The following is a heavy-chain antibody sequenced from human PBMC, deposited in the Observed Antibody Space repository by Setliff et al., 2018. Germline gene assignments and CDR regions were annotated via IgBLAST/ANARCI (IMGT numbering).Heavy chain of an antibody. V-gene: IGHV1-3*01. CDR1: GYTFTTYA. CDR2: INAGNGNT. J-gene: IGHJ6*02. D-gene: IGHD5-18*01. CDR3: ASLSGGELWSHYGMDV. Sequence: GASVKVSCKASGYTFTTYAMHWVRQAPGQRLEWMGWINAGNGNTKYSQKFQGRVTITRDTSTSTAYMELSSLRSEDTAVYYCASLSGGELWSHYGMDVWGQGTTVTVS.